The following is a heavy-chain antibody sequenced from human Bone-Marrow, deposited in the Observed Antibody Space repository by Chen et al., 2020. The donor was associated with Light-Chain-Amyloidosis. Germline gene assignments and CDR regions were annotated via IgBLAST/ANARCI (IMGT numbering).Heavy chain of an antibody. CDR3: AGHYYDSNAYYTFDY. CDR2: IYYSGST. D-gene: IGHD3-22*01. Sequence: QVQLQESGPGLVKPSETLSLTCTVSGGSISSYYWSWIRQPPGKGLEWIGYIYYSGSTNYNPSLKSRVTISIEKSKNQFSLNLRSVTAADTAVYYCAGHYYDSNAYYTFDYWGQGALVTVSS. CDR1: GGSISSYY. J-gene: IGHJ4*02. V-gene: IGHV4-59*01.